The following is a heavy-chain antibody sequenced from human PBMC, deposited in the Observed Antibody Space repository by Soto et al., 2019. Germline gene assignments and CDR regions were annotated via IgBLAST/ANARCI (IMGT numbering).Heavy chain of an antibody. J-gene: IGHJ4*02. D-gene: IGHD3-22*01. V-gene: IGHV3-9*01. Sequence: PGGSLRLSCVASGFPFHDYVMHWVRQDPGKGLEWVSGISWNSGSIDYADSVKGRFTISRDNAKNSLLLQMNSLRAEDTALYYCAKDKSGYPPYYFDYWGQGTRVTVSS. CDR3: AKDKSGYPPYYFDY. CDR2: ISWNSGSI. CDR1: GFPFHDYV.